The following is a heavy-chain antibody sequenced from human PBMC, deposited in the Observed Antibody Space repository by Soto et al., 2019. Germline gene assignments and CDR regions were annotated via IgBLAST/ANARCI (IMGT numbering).Heavy chain of an antibody. CDR3: ARGRYGDY. V-gene: IGHV1-18*01. J-gene: IGHJ4*02. D-gene: IGHD1-1*01. CDR2: ISAHTGNT. Sequence: QVHLVQSGAEVKKPGASVKVSCKGSGYIFTTYGITWVRQAPGQGLEWMGWISAHTGNTNYAQKLQGRVTVTRDTSTSTAYMELRTLRSDDTAVYYGARGRYGDYWGQGALVTVSS. CDR1: GYIFTTYG.